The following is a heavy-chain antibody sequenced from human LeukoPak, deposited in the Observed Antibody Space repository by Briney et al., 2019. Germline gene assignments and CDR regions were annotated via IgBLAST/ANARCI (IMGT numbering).Heavy chain of an antibody. D-gene: IGHD1-26*01. CDR2: INPSGGST. CDR3: AREWVSGYYYGMDV. J-gene: IGHJ6*02. CDR1: GYTLTSYY. Sequence: ASVKVSCKVSGYTLTSYYMHWVRQAPGQGLEWMGIINPSGGSTSSAQKFQGRVTMTRDMSTSTVYMELSSLRSEDTAVYYCAREWVSGYYYGMDVWGQGTTVTVSS. V-gene: IGHV1-46*01.